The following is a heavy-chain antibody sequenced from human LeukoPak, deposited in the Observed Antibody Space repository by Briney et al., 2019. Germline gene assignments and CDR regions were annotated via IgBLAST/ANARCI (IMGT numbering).Heavy chain of an antibody. J-gene: IGHJ3*02. CDR2: IYTSGTT. CDR3: AREYYDNNKAPAFDI. D-gene: IGHD3-22*01. CDR1: GGAISSGSYY. Sequence: SETLSLTCTVSGGAISSGSYYWNWIRQSAGKGLEWIGRIYTSGTTNSNPPLKSRVTISVDTSKNQFSLKLSSVTAADTAVYYCAREYYDNNKAPAFDIWGQGTMVTVSS. V-gene: IGHV4-61*02.